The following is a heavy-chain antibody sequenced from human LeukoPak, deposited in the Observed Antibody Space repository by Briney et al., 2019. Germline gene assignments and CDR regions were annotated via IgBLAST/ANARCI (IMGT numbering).Heavy chain of an antibody. J-gene: IGHJ6*03. CDR1: GYTFTGYS. Sequence: ASVKVSCKASGYTFTGYSMHWVRQAPGQGLEWLGWINPKSGGTIYAQKFQGRVTMTRDTSISTAYMELSRLRSDGTAVYYCARVEDCSSTSCQYYYYMDVWGKGTTVTVSS. V-gene: IGHV1-2*02. D-gene: IGHD2-2*01. CDR2: INPKSGGT. CDR3: ARVEDCSSTSCQYYYYMDV.